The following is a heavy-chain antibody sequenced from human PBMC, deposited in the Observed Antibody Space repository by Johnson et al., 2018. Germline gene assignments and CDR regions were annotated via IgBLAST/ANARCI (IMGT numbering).Heavy chain of an antibody. D-gene: IGHD3-9*01. CDR3: ARDYFDWFKGPFQH. CDR2: ISYDGSNK. J-gene: IGHJ1*01. Sequence: QVQLVQSGGGVVQPGRSLRLSCAASGFTFSAYGMHWVRQAPGKGLEWVAVISYDGSNKYYADSVKGRFTISRDNSKNTLYLQMSSLRAEDTAMYYCARDYFDWFKGPFQHWGQGTLVTVSS. CDR1: GFTFSAYG. V-gene: IGHV3-30*03.